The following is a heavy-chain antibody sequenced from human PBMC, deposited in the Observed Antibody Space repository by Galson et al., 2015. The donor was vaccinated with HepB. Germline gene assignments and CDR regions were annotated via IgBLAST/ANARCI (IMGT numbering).Heavy chain of an antibody. CDR1: GYTFTSYG. V-gene: IGHV1-18*01. Sequence: SCKASGYTFTSYGINWVRQAPGQGLEWMGWISAYNGSTYYADSVKGRFTISRDNSKNTLYLQMSSLRAEDTAVYYCVKDYYDSSGKSLVDAFDIWGQGTMVTVSS. CDR2: ISAYNGST. CDR3: VKDYYDSSGKSLVDAFDI. D-gene: IGHD3-22*01. J-gene: IGHJ3*02.